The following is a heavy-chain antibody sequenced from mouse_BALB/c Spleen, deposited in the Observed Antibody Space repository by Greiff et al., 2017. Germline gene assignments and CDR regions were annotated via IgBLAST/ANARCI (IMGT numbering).Heavy chain of an antibody. Sequence: QVQLKQSGPGLVAPSQSLSITCTVSGFSLTGYGVNWVRQPPGKGLEWLGMIWGDGSTDYTSALKSRLSISKDNSKSQVFLKMNSLQTDDTARYYCARENYGSSFDYWGQGTTLTVSS. J-gene: IGHJ2*01. CDR3: ARENYGSSFDY. D-gene: IGHD1-1*01. CDR2: IWGDGST. V-gene: IGHV2-6-7*01. CDR1: GFSLTGYG.